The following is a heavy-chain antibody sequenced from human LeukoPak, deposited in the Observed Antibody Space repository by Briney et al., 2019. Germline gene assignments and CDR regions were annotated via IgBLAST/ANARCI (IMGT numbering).Heavy chain of an antibody. CDR3: ARETYYFDY. CDR2: IYYSGST. Sequence: SETLSLTCTVSGGSISSSSYYWGWIRQPPGKGLEWIGSIYYSGSTYYNPSLKSRVTISVDTSKNQFSLKLSSVTAADTAVYYCARETYYFDYWGQGTLVTVSS. V-gene: IGHV4-39*07. J-gene: IGHJ4*02. CDR1: GGSISSSSYY.